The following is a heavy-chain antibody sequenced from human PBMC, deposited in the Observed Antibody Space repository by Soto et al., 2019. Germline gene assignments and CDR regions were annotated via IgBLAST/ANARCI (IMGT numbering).Heavy chain of an antibody. CDR1: GYTFTSYG. V-gene: IGHV1-18*01. CDR2: ISAYNGDT. J-gene: IGHJ5*02. CDR3: ARVQTASSGSRWFDP. D-gene: IGHD5-12*01. Sequence: QVQLVQSGAEVKKPRASVKVSCKASGYTFTSYGFTWVRQAPGQGPEWMGWISAYNGDTNYAQKFQDRVTVTTDASTSTAYMELRSLRSDDTAVYYCARVQTASSGSRWFDPWGQGTLVTVSS.